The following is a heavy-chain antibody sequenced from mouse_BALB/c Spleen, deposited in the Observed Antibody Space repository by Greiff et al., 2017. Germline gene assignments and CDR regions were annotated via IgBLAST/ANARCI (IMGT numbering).Heavy chain of an antibody. CDR3: NNYYGSSYPYCDY. D-gene: IGHD1-1*01. Sequence: EVQLQESGAELVRSGASVKLSCTASGFNIKDYYMHWVKQRPEQGLEWIGWIDPENGDTEYAPKFQGKATMTADTSSNTAYLQLSSLTSEDTAVYYCNNYYGSSYPYCDYWGQGTTRTVSS. CDR2: IDPENGDT. V-gene: IGHV14-4*02. CDR1: GFNIKDYY. J-gene: IGHJ2*01.